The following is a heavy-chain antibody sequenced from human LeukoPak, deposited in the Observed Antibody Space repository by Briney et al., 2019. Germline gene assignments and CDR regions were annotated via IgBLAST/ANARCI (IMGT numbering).Heavy chain of an antibody. CDR3: AREPHFGPGIDP. CDR2: ISSSSSTI. V-gene: IGHV3-48*02. J-gene: IGHJ5*02. D-gene: IGHD3-16*01. CDR1: GFNFNNYW. Sequence: GGSLRLSCAASGFNFNNYWMSWLRQAPGKGLEWVSYISSSSSTIYYADSVKGRFTISRDNAKNSLYLQMNSLRDEDTAVYYCAREPHFGPGIDPWGQGTLVTVSS.